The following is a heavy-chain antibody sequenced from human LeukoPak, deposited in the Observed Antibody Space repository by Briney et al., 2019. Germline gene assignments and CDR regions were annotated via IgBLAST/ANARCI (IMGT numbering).Heavy chain of an antibody. D-gene: IGHD2-2*01. CDR1: GYTFTSYD. CDR3: ARGARYCSSTSCPADYYYGMDV. CDR2: MNPNSGNT. V-gene: IGHV1-8*01. J-gene: IGHJ6*02. Sequence: GASVKVSCKASGYTFTSYDINWVRQATGQGLEWMGWMNPNSGNTGYAQKFQGRVTMTRNTSISTAYMELSGLRSEDTAVYYCARGARYCSSTSCPADYYYGMDVWGQGTTVTVSS.